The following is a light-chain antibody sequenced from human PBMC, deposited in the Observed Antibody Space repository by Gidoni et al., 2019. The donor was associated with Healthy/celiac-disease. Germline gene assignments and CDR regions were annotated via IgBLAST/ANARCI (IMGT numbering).Light chain of an antibody. CDR2: DAS. Sequence: EIVLTQSPATLSLSPGERATLSCRASQSVSSYLAWYQQKPGQDPRLLIYDASNRATGIPARFSGSGSGTDFTLTISSLEPEDFEVYYCQQRRNWPPFTFGPGTKVDIK. J-gene: IGKJ3*01. CDR1: QSVSSY. CDR3: QQRRNWPPFT. V-gene: IGKV3-11*01.